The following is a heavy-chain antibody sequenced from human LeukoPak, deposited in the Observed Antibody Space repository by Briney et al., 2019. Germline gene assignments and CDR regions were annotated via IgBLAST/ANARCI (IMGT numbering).Heavy chain of an antibody. CDR1: GYTFTSYG. CDR2: ISAYNGNT. J-gene: IGHJ5*02. CDR3: ARVFWVGWELLGWFDP. D-gene: IGHD1-26*01. V-gene: IGHV1-18*01. Sequence: ASVKVSCKASGYTFTSYGISWVRQAPGQGLEWMGWISAYNGNTNYAQKLQGRVTMTTDTSTSTAYMELRSLRSDDTAVYYCARVFWVGWELLGWFDPWGQGTLVTVSS.